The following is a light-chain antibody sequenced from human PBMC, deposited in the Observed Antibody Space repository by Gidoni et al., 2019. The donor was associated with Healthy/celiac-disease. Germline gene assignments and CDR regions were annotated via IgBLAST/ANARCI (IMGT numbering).Light chain of an antibody. CDR3: QQYYSTPRT. V-gene: IGKV4-1*01. J-gene: IGKJ1*01. CDR2: WAS. CDR1: QIVLYSSNNKNY. Sequence: DIVMTQSPDSLAVSLGERATIHCKSSQIVLYSSNNKNYLAWYQQKPGQPPKLLIYWASTRESGVPDGFSGSGSGTDFTLTISSLQAEDVAVYYCQQYYSTPRTFGQGTKVEMK.